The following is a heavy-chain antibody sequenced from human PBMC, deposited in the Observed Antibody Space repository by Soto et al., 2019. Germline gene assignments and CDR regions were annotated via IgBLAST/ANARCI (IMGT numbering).Heavy chain of an antibody. J-gene: IGHJ6*02. CDR3: ARHGVTIFGVVTPAYGMDV. Sequence: GESLKISCKGSGYSFTSYWISWVRQMPGKGLEWMGRIDPSDSYTNYSPSFQGHVTISADKSISTAYLQWGSLKASDTAMYYCARHGVTIFGVVTPAYGMDVWGQGTTVTVSS. CDR2: IDPSDSYT. V-gene: IGHV5-10-1*01. D-gene: IGHD3-3*01. CDR1: GYSFTSYW.